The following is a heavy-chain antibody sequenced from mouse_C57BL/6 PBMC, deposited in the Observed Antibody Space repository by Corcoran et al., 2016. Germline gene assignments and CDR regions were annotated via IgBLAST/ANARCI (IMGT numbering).Heavy chain of an antibody. J-gene: IGHJ2*01. CDR2: INPNNGGT. Sequence: EVQLQQSGPELVQPGASVQISCKASGYTFTDYYMNWVKQSHGKSLEWIGDINPNNGGTSYNQKFKGKATLTVDKSSSTAYMELRSVTSEDSAVYYCAREGNYDGYWGQGTTLTVSS. V-gene: IGHV1-26*01. D-gene: IGHD2-1*01. CDR3: AREGNYDGY. CDR1: GYTFTDYY.